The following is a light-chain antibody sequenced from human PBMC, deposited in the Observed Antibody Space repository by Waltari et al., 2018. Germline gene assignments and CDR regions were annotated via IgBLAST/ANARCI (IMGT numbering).Light chain of an antibody. CDR2: GAS. CDR3: QHYVRLPVT. Sequence: EIVLTQSPGILSLSPGEGVTLSCRASQSVGRSLAWYQQKPGQAPRLVIPGASNRATGIPDRFSGSGSGTDFSLTISRLEPEDFAVYYCQHYVRLPVTFGRGTKVEIK. CDR1: QSVGRS. V-gene: IGKV3-20*01. J-gene: IGKJ4*02.